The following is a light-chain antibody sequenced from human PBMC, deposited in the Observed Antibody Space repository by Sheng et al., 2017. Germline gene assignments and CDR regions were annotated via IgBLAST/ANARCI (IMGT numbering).Light chain of an antibody. V-gene: IGKV1-5*03. CDR3: QQYLRYSPT. CDR2: EAS. J-gene: IGKJ1*01. Sequence: DIHMTQSPSTLSASVGDRVTFTCRASQSIGSWLAWYQVKPGEAPKALIHEASILQSGVPSRFRGSGSGTDFALTISSLQPDDSATYYCQQYLRYSPTFGQGTKVVIK. CDR1: QSIGSW.